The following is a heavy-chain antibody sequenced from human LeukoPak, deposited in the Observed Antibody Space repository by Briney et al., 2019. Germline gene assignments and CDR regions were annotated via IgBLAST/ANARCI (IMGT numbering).Heavy chain of an antibody. Sequence: ASVKVFCKTSGYIFINYGITWVRQAPGQGLEWVGWISGDNVNTYYAQNLQGRVTLTTDTSTSTAYMELRSLRSDDTAVYYCASGDSGNYYHDYWGQGTLVTVSS. J-gene: IGHJ4*02. CDR2: ISGDNVNT. D-gene: IGHD1-26*01. CDR1: GYIFINYG. CDR3: ASGDSGNYYHDY. V-gene: IGHV1-18*01.